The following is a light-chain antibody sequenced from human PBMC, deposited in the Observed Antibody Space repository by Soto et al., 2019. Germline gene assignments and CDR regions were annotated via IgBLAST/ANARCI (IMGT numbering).Light chain of an antibody. V-gene: IGKV3-11*01. Sequence: EIVLTQSPATLSLSPGERATLSCRASQSVSSYLAWYQQRPGQAPRLLMYDASTRATGIPARFSGSGSGTDFTLTISSLEPEDFAVYYCQQRSNWPSITFGQGTRLEI. CDR3: QQRSNWPSIT. J-gene: IGKJ5*01. CDR2: DAS. CDR1: QSVSSY.